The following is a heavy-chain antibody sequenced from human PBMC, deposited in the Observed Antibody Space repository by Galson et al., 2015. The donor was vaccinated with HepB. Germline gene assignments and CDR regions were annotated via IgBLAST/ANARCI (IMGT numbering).Heavy chain of an antibody. Sequence: SVKVSCKASGYTFTGYYMHWVRQAPGQGLEWMGWINPNSGGTNYAQKFQGWVTMTRDTSISTAYMELSRLRSDDTAVYYCARAGGAVAGTAYYYYYYGMDVWGQGTTVTVSS. V-gene: IGHV1-2*04. CDR3: ARAGGAVAGTAYYYYYYGMDV. D-gene: IGHD6-19*01. J-gene: IGHJ6*02. CDR2: INPNSGGT. CDR1: GYTFTGYY.